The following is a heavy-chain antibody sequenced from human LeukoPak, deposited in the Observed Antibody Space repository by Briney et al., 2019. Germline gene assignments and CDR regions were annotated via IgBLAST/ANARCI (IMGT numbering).Heavy chain of an antibody. CDR2: ISGDGETI. CDR1: GFRIDDYA. J-gene: IGHJ6*03. CDR3: AKVRRQWTYSHYMDV. V-gene: IGHV3-9*01. D-gene: IGHD6-19*01. Sequence: PGRSLRLSCAASGFRIDDYAMHWVRQAPGKGLEWVSGISGDGETIGYADPVRGRFTISRDNAKNSLYLQMTSLKTEDTALYYCAKVRRQWTYSHYMDVWGKGTTVTVSS.